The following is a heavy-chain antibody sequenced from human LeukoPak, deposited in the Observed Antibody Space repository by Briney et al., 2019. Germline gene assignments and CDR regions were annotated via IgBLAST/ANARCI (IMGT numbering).Heavy chain of an antibody. CDR3: ARVPGYSSSLYYFDY. CDR2: IYHSGST. CDR1: GGSISSSSYY. V-gene: IGHV4-39*07. D-gene: IGHD6-13*01. Sequence: SETLSLTCTVSGGSISSSSYYWGWIRQPPGKGLEWIGEIYHSGSTNYNPSLKSRVTISVDKSKNQFSLKLSSVTAADTAVYYCARVPGYSSSLYYFDYWGQGTLVTVSS. J-gene: IGHJ4*02.